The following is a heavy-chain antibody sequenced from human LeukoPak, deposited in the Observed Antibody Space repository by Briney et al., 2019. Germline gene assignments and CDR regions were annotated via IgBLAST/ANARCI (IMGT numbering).Heavy chain of an antibody. J-gene: IGHJ6*03. CDR1: GYSISSGYY. V-gene: IGHV4-38-2*02. Sequence: SGTLSLTCTVSGYSISSGYYWGWIRQPPGKGLEWIGSIYHSGSTYYNPSLKSRVTISVDTSKNQFSLKLSSVTAADTAVYYCARHVTADFWSGYRDYYYYYMDVWAKGPRSPSP. CDR3: ARHVTADFWSGYRDYYYYYMDV. D-gene: IGHD3-3*01. CDR2: IYHSGST.